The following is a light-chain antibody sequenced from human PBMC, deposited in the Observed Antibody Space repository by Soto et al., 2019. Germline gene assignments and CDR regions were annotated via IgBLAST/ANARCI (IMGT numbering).Light chain of an antibody. V-gene: IGLV2-8*01. J-gene: IGLJ2*01. CDR1: SSDIGAYNY. CDR2: EVT. CDR3: SSYGGNNNYVI. Sequence: QSALTQPPSASGSPGQSVTISCSGTSSDIGAYNYVSWYQQHPGKAPKLLISEVTKRPSGVPDRFSGSKSDNTASLTVSGLQGDDEADYYCSSYGGNNNYVIFGGGTKVTVL.